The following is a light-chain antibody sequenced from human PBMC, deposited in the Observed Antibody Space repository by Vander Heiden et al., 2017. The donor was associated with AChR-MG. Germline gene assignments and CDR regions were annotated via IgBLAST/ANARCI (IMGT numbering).Light chain of an antibody. CDR3: QQYYSSPT. CDR1: QSVLFSSNNKNY. Sequence: DIVMTQSPDSLAVSLGERATIRCKSSQSVLFSSNNKNYLAWYQQTPGQPPKLLIYWASTRESGVPDRFSGSGSGTDFTLTISSLQAEDVAVYYCQQYYSSPTFGQGTKVEIK. V-gene: IGKV4-1*01. CDR2: WAS. J-gene: IGKJ1*01.